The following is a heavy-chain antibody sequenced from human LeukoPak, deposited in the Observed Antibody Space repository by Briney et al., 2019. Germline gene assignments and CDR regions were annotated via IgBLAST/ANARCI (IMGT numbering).Heavy chain of an antibody. CDR3: ARAGHPVWFGGEYNWFDP. V-gene: IGHV1-18*01. Sequence: GASVKVSCKTSGYTFRNYGITWVRQIPGQGLEWMGWISPYNGNTNYAQKLQGRVTMTTDTSTSTAYMELRSLTSDDTAVYYCARAGHPVWFGGEYNWFDPWGQGTLVTVSS. CDR1: GYTFRNYG. D-gene: IGHD3-10*01. J-gene: IGHJ5*02. CDR2: ISPYNGNT.